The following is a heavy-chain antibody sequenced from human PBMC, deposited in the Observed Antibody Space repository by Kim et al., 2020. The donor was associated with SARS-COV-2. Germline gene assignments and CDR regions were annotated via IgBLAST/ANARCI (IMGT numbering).Heavy chain of an antibody. Sequence: SVKVSCKASGGTFSSYAISWVRQAPGQGLEWMGGLLPIFGTANYAQKFQGRVTITADESSSTAYMELSSLSSEDTAVDYCARESKGYFDYWGQGILVTV. CDR3: ARESKGYFDY. D-gene: IGHD4-4*01. CDR1: GGTFSSYA. J-gene: IGHJ4*02. V-gene: IGHV1-69*13. CDR2: LLPIFGTA.